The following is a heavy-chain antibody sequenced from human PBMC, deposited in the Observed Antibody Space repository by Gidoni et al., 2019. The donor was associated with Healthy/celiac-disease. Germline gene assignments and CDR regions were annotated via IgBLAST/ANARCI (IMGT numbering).Heavy chain of an antibody. CDR2: IWYDGSNK. J-gene: IGHJ4*02. CDR3: ARGSKARYFDY. CDR1: GFTFSSYG. V-gene: IGHV3-33*01. Sequence: QVQLVESGGGVVMPGRSLRPPCAASGFTFSSYGMHWVRQAPGKGLEWVAVIWYDGSNKYYADSVKGRFTISRDNSKNTLYLQMNSLRGEDTAVYYCARGSKARYFDYWGQGTLVTVSS.